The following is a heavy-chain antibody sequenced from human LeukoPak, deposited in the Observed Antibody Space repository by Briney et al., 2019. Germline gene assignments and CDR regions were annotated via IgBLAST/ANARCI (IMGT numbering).Heavy chain of an antibody. CDR2: IIPIFGTA. Sequence: ASVKVSCKASGGAFSSYAISWVRQAPGQGLEWMGGIIPIFGTANYAQKFQGRVTITTDESTSTAYMELSSLRSEDTAVYYCARGYGSGLGYFDYWGQGTLVTVSS. V-gene: IGHV1-69*05. CDR1: GGAFSSYA. D-gene: IGHD3-10*01. CDR3: ARGYGSGLGYFDY. J-gene: IGHJ4*02.